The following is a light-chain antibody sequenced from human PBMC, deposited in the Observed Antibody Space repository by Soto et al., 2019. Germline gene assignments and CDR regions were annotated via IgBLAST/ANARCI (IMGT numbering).Light chain of an antibody. CDR2: SAS. CDR3: QQYNNWPIT. J-gene: IGKJ3*01. Sequence: EIVMTQSPATLSVSPGERATLSCRASQSVSSNLAWYQQKPGQAPRLLISSASTRATGIPARFSGSGSGSDFSLTISSLQSEDFAVYYCQQYNNWPITFGPGTKVDIK. V-gene: IGKV3-15*01. CDR1: QSVSSN.